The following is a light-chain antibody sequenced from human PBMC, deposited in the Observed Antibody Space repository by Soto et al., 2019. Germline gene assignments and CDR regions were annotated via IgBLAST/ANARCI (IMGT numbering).Light chain of an antibody. Sequence: DIQMTQSPSSMSTSVGDRVTITCRASQGISNHLSWFRQKPGKAPESLIYDASTLQGGVPSKFRGSGSETDFTLTISSLQPEDSATYYCLQYHTYPRTFAQGTKLEI. CDR3: LQYHTYPRT. J-gene: IGKJ2*01. V-gene: IGKV1-16*02. CDR1: QGISNH. CDR2: DAS.